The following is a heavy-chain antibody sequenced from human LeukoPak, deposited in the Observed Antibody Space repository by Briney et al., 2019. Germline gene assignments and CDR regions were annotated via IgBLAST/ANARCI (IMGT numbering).Heavy chain of an antibody. CDR3: TTDALTVDAFDI. D-gene: IGHD4-17*01. CDR2: IKSKTDGGTT. V-gene: IGHV3-15*01. Sequence: PSETLSLTCAVYGGSFSGYYWSWVRQAPGKGLEWVGRIKSKTDGGTTDYAAPVKGRFTISRDDSKNTLYLQMNSLKTEDTAVYYCTTDALTVDAFDIWGQGTMVTVSS. CDR1: GGSFSGYY. J-gene: IGHJ3*02.